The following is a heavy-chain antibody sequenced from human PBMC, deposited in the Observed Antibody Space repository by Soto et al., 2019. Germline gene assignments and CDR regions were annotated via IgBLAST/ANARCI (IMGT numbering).Heavy chain of an antibody. V-gene: IGHV3-23*01. D-gene: IGHD3-22*01. J-gene: IGHJ4*02. CDR3: AKAHHSSCFYAFFNY. CDR1: GFTFSNYA. CDR2: INDSGGST. Sequence: GGSLRLSCAASGFTFSNYAMSWVRQAPGKGLEWVSIINDSGGSTYYADSVKGRFTISRDKSKNTLYLQLNSLRAEDTAMYYCAKAHHSSCFYAFFNYWGQGALVTVSS.